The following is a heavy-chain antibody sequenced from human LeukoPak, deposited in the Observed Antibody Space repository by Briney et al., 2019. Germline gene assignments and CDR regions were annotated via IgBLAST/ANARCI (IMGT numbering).Heavy chain of an antibody. Sequence: PSETLSLTCAVYGGSFSGYYWSWIRQPPGKGLEWIGEINHSGSTNYNPSLKSRVTISVDTSKNQFSLKLSSVTAADTAVYYCPRARRDIVVVVAAERNWFDPWGQGTPVTVSS. CDR2: INHSGST. D-gene: IGHD2-15*01. CDR1: GGSFSGYY. J-gene: IGHJ5*02. CDR3: PRARRDIVVVVAAERNWFDP. V-gene: IGHV4-34*01.